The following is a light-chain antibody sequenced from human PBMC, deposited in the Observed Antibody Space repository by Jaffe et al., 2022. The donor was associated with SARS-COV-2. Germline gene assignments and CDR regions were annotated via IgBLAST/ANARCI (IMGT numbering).Light chain of an antibody. J-gene: IGKJ2*01. CDR1: QSLIYSDGNTY. CDR3: MQASDWPRYT. V-gene: IGKV2-30*01. CDR2: KVS. Sequence: DVVMTQSPLSLPVTLGQPASISCRSSQSLIYSDGNTYLNWFQQRPGQSPRRLIYKVSNRDSGVPDRFSGSGSDTDFTLKISRVEAEDVGVYFCMQASDWPRYTFGQGTKLEIK.